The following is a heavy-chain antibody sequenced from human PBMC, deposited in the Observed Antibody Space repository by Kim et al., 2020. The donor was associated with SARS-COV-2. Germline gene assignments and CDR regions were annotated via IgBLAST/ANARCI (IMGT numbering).Heavy chain of an antibody. CDR2: IRSNGGST. D-gene: IGHD3-22*01. Sequence: GGSLRLSCSASGLTFSSYAMYWVRQAPGKGLEYVSAIRSNGGSTYYADSVKGRFTISRDNSKNTLYLQMSSLRAEDTAVYYCVTYYYDSSGYYKGFAFDYWGQGTLVTVSS. J-gene: IGHJ4*02. CDR3: VTYYYDSSGYYKGFAFDY. V-gene: IGHV3-64D*06. CDR1: GLTFSSYA.